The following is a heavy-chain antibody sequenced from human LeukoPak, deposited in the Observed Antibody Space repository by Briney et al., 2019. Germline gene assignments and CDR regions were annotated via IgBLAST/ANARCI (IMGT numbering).Heavy chain of an antibody. D-gene: IGHD1-26*01. CDR3: ARVDRIGGANWFDP. J-gene: IGHJ5*02. CDR2: INPNSGGT. V-gene: IGHV1-2*02. Sequence: GASVKVSCKPSGYTFTGYYMHWVRQAPGQGLEWMGWINPNSGGTNYAQKFQGRVTMTRDTSISTAYMELSRLRSDDTAVYYCARVDRIGGANWFDPWGQGTLVTVSS. CDR1: GYTFTGYY.